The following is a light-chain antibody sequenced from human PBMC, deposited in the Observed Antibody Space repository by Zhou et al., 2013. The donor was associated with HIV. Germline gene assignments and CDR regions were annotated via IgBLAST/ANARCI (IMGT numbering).Light chain of an antibody. V-gene: IGKV3-20*01. CDR3: QQYGSSPVT. CDR1: QSISNY. Sequence: EIVLTQSPATLSLSPGERATLSCRASQSISNYLAWYQQKPGQAPRLLIYGVSSRATGIADRFSGSGSGTDFTLTISRLEPEDLAVYYCQQYGSSPVTFGPGTKVDI. CDR2: GVS. J-gene: IGKJ3*01.